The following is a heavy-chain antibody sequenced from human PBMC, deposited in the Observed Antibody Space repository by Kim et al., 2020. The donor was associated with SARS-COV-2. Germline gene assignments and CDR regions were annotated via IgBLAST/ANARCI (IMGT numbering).Heavy chain of an antibody. CDR2: ISYDGSNK. J-gene: IGHJ4*02. V-gene: IGHV3-30*18. CDR3: AKYDYVCGGYRSHGTYFDY. CDR1: GFTFSSYG. Sequence: GGSLRLSCAASGFTFSSYGMHWVRQAPGKGLEWVAVISYDGSNKYYADSVKGRFTISRDNSKNTLYLQMNSLRAEDTAVYYCAKYDYVCGGYRSHGTYFDYWGQGTLVTVSS. D-gene: IGHD3-16*02.